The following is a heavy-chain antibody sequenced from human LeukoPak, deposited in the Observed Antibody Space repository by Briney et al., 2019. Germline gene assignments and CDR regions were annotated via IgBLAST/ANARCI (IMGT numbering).Heavy chain of an antibody. CDR2: INTSGGST. V-gene: IGHV1-46*01. CDR1: GYTFTSYY. Sequence: GASVTVSCKASGYTFTSYYMHWVRQAPGHRLEWMGIINTSGGSTGYAQKFQGRVTMTRDTSTSTVYMELSSLTSEDTAVYYCARDPPGCSGGSCYPSYYFDYWGQGTLVTVSS. J-gene: IGHJ4*02. D-gene: IGHD2-15*01. CDR3: ARDPPGCSGGSCYPSYYFDY.